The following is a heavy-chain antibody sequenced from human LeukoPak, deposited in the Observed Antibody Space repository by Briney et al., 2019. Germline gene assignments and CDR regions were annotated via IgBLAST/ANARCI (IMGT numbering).Heavy chain of an antibody. CDR2: IYYSGST. J-gene: IGHJ5*02. Sequence: PSETLSLTCTVSGGSINNNYWSWIRQPPGKGLEWIWDIYYSGSTNYNPSLKSRVTISVDTSKNQFSLNLSSVTAADTAVYYCARATRVVRGTNWFDPWGQGTLVTVSS. CDR1: GGSINNNY. CDR3: ARATRVVRGTNWFDP. D-gene: IGHD3-10*01. V-gene: IGHV4-59*01.